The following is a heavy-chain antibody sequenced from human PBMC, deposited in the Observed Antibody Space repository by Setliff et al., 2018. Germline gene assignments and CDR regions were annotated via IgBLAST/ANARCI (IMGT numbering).Heavy chain of an antibody. J-gene: IGHJ4*02. CDR2: VYPGDCDT. Sequence: GESLKISCKGSGYTFTNYWIAWVRQMPGKGLGWRGVVYPGDCDTRYSPSFQGQGTISADKAINTAYLQWNSLQASDTAMYYCARQGCSSTSCHSIDYWGQGALVTVSS. CDR1: GYTFTNYW. D-gene: IGHD2-2*01. CDR3: ARQGCSSTSCHSIDY. V-gene: IGHV5-51*01.